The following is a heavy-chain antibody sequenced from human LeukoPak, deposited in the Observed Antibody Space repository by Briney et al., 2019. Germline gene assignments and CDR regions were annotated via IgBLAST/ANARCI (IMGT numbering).Heavy chain of an antibody. V-gene: IGHV3-23*01. CDR2: ISGSGGST. CDR1: GFTFISYA. CDR3: AKGDTSGYYYALFDY. D-gene: IGHD3-22*01. Sequence: GGSLRLSCAASGFTFISYAMTWVRQAPGKGLEWVSVISGSGGSTYYADSVKGRFTISRDNSKNTLHLQMNSLRAEDTAVYYGAKGDTSGYYYALFDYWGQGTLVTVSS. J-gene: IGHJ4*02.